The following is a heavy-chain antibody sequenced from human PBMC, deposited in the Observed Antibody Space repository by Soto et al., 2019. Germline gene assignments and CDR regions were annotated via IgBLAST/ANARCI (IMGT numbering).Heavy chain of an antibody. CDR2: ISYDGSNK. CDR3: AKEAYSNYGSGYYYYYMDV. J-gene: IGHJ6*03. Sequence: QVQLVESGGGVVQPGRSLRLSCAASGFTFSSYGMHWVRQAPGKGLEWVAVISYDGSNKYYADSVKGRFTISRDNSKNTLYLQMNSLRAEDTAVYYCAKEAYSNYGSGYYYYYMDVWGKGTTVTVSS. V-gene: IGHV3-30*18. CDR1: GFTFSSYG. D-gene: IGHD4-4*01.